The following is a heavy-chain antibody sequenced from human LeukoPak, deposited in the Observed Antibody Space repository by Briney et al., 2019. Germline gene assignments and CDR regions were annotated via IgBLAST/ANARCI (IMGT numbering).Heavy chain of an antibody. J-gene: IGHJ6*02. CDR3: AKENGSDGGYYSGMDV. V-gene: IGHV3-30*18. Sequence: GGSLRLSCAASGFTFSSYGMHWVRQAPGKGLEWVAVISYGGSNKYYADSVKGRFTISRDNSKNTLYVQVNSLRAEDTAVYYCAKENGSDGGYYSGMDVWGQGTTVTVSS. CDR1: GFTFSSYG. CDR2: ISYGGSNK. D-gene: IGHD1-26*01.